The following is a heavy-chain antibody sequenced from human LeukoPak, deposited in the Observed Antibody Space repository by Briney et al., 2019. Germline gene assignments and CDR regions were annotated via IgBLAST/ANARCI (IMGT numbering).Heavy chain of an antibody. Sequence: GSSVKVSCKASGGTFSSYAISWVRQAPGQGLEWMAGIIPIFGTANYAQKFQGRVTITADESTSTAYMELSSLRSEDTAVYYCARGDDCVWGSYRYSQSGAFDIWGEGTMVTVSS. V-gene: IGHV1-69*01. J-gene: IGHJ3*02. CDR2: IIPIFGTA. CDR3: ARGDDCVWGSYRYSQSGAFDI. D-gene: IGHD3-16*02. CDR1: GGTFSSYA.